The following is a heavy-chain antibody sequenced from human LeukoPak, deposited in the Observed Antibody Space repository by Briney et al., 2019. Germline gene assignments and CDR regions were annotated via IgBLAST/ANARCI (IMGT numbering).Heavy chain of an antibody. CDR2: ISPGTI. J-gene: IGHJ6*02. Sequence: GGSLRLSCAASVFTFNRHPMNWVRQAPWKGLEWVSYISPGTIYYADSVKGRFTISRDNAKNSLYLQMNSLRAEDTAVYYCTRDGRVAYEMDVWGQGTTVTVSS. CDR1: VFTFNRHP. D-gene: IGHD2-15*01. V-gene: IGHV3-48*01. CDR3: TRDGRVAYEMDV.